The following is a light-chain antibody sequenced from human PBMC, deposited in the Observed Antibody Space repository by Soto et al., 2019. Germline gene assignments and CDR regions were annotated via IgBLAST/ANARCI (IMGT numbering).Light chain of an antibody. Sequence: QSALTQPASVSGSPGQSITISCTGTSSDVDVYKYVSWYQQHPGKAPKLMIYDVSNRPSGVSNRFSGSKSGNTASLTISGLQAEDESVDDCSSYTTRTTLVEFGGGTKLTVL. CDR3: SSYTTRTTLVE. CDR2: DVS. V-gene: IGLV2-14*03. J-gene: IGLJ2*01. CDR1: SSDVDVYKY.